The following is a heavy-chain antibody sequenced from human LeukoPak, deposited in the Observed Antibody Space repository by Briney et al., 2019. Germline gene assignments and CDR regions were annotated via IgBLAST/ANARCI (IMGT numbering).Heavy chain of an antibody. CDR1: GFTFSDYY. Sequence: GGSLRLSCAASGFTFSDYYMSWIRQAPGKGLEWVSYISSSGTTIYYADSVKGRFTISRDNGRSSLYLQMNSLRAEDTAVYYCARDPRGAVVPGAMGVWGKGTTVTVSS. D-gene: IGHD2-2*01. CDR3: ARDPRGAVVPGAMGV. J-gene: IGHJ6*04. CDR2: ISSSGTTI. V-gene: IGHV3-11*01.